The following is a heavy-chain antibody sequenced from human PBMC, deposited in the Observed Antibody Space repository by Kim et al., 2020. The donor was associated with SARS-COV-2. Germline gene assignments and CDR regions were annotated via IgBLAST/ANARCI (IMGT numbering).Heavy chain of an antibody. CDR3: AKGGADY. V-gene: IGHV3-23*01. CDR2: SGGST. J-gene: IGHJ4*02. Sequence: SGGSTYYADSVKGRFTISRDNSKNTLYLQMNSLRAEDTAVYYCAKGGADYWGQGTLVTVSS. D-gene: IGHD3-16*01.